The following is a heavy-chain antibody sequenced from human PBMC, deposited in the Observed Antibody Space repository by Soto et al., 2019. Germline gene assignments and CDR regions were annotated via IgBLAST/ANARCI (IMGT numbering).Heavy chain of an antibody. CDR1: GDSISTNLW. Sequence: SETLSLTCTISGDSISTNLWWAWVRQPPGKGLEWLGYIYYTGSTYYNPSLKSRVTMSVDTPKNQFSLKLKSVTAVDTAVYYCARGTLAGTGWFDPWGQGTPVTVSS. CDR3: ARGTLAGTGWFDP. D-gene: IGHD6-19*01. V-gene: IGHV4-28*03. CDR2: IYYTGST. J-gene: IGHJ5*02.